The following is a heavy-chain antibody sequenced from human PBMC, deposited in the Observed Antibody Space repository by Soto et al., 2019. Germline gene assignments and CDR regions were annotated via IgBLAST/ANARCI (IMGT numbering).Heavy chain of an antibody. CDR2: IRSKAYSGTT. J-gene: IGHJ6*03. D-gene: IGHD5-12*01. V-gene: IGHV3-49*03. Sequence: GGSLRLSCTASGFTFGDYAMSWFRQAPGKGLEWVGFIRSKAYSGTTEYAASVKGRFTISRDDSKSIAYLQMNSLKTEDTAVYYCTRDRGFLPYYYYYMDVWGKGTTVTVSS. CDR3: TRDRGFLPYYYYYMDV. CDR1: GFTFGDYA.